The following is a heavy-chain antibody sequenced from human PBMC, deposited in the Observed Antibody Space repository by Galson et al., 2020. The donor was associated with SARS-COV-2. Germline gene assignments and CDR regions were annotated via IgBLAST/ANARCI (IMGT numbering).Heavy chain of an antibody. V-gene: IGHV3-23*01. Sequence: RGSLRLSCAASGFTFSSYAMSWVRQAPGKGLEWVSAISGSGGSTYYADSVKGRFTISRDNSKNTLYLQMNSLRAEDTAVYYCAKDPSDHYYYYYMDVWGKGTTVTVSS. CDR3: AKDPSDHYYYYYMDV. CDR1: GFTFSSYA. CDR2: ISGSGGST. J-gene: IGHJ6*03.